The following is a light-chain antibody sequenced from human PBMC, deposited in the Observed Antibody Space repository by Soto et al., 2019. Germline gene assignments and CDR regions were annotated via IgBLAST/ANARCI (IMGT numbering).Light chain of an antibody. Sequence: EIVMTQSPATLSVSPGERATLSCRASQSVSSNFAWYQQKPGQAPRLLICGASTRATGIPARFSGSGSGTEFTLTISSLQSEDFAVYYCQQYNNWPPLTFGGGTKVEIK. CDR3: QQYNNWPPLT. CDR2: GAS. V-gene: IGKV3-15*01. CDR1: QSVSSN. J-gene: IGKJ4*01.